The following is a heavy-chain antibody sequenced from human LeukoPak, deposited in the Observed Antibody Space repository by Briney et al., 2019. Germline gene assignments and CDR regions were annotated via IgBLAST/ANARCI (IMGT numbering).Heavy chain of an antibody. CDR3: ARTLDILTGSPWYYYGMDV. CDR2: IHYSGGIT. D-gene: IGHD3-9*01. V-gene: IGHV4-59*08. CDR1: GGSISSYY. Sequence: SETLSLTCTVSGGSISSYYWSWIRQHPGKGLEWIGYIHYSGGITYYNPSLKSRVTISVDTSKNQFSLSLSPVTAADTAVYYCARTLDILTGSPWYYYGMDVWGQGTTVTVSS. J-gene: IGHJ6*02.